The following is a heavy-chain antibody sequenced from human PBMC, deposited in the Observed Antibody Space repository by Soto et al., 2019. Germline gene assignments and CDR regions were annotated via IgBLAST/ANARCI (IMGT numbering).Heavy chain of an antibody. V-gene: IGHV3-30-3*01. CDR3: ARPYTWYYFDY. J-gene: IGHJ4*02. CDR1: GFTFSSYA. Sequence: QVQLVEPGGGVVQPGRSLRLSCAASGFTFSSYAMHWVRQAPGKGLEWVAVISYDGSNKYYADSVKGRFTISRDNSKNTLYLQMNSLRAEDTAVYYCARPYTWYYFDYWGQGTLVTVSS. CDR2: ISYDGSNK. D-gene: IGHD2-2*02.